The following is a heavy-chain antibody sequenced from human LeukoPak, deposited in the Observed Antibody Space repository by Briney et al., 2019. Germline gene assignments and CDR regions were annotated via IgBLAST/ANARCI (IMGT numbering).Heavy chain of an antibody. J-gene: IGHJ4*02. V-gene: IGHV3-30*18. D-gene: IGHD5-18*01. CDR3: AKQGTAMVRAYFDY. CDR2: ISYDGSNK. CDR1: GFTFSSYG. Sequence: QSGGSLRLSCAASGFTFSSYGMHWVRQAPGKGLERVAVISYDGSNKYYADSVKGRFTISRDNSKNRLYLQMNSLRAEDTAVYYCAKQGTAMVRAYFDYWGQGTLVTVSS.